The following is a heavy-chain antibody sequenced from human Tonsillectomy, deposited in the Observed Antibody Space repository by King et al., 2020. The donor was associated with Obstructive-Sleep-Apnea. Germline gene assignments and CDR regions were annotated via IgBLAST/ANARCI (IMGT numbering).Heavy chain of an antibody. CDR2: IYYSGST. CDR3: ARGAYYYDSSGYYHGGYYFDY. CDR1: GGSISSGGYY. J-gene: IGHJ4*02. D-gene: IGHD3-22*01. V-gene: IGHV4-31*03. Sequence: VQLQESGPGLVKPSQTLSLTCTVSGGSISSGGYYWRWIRQHPGKGLEWIGYIYYSGSTYYNPSLMSRVTISVDTSKNQFSLKLSSVTAADTAVYYCARGAYYYDSSGYYHGGYYFDYWGQGTLVTVSS.